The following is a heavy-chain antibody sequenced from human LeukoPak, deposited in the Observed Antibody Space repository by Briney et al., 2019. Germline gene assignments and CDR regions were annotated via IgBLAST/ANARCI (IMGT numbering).Heavy chain of an antibody. D-gene: IGHD1-1*01. CDR3: AKDGGTDDVYYFDY. J-gene: IGHJ4*02. CDR1: GFTFSSYA. Sequence: GGSLRLSCAASGFTFSSYAMSWARQAPGKGLEWVSGISGSGGRTYYADSVKGRFTISRDNSKNTLYLQMNSLRAEDTAIYYCAKDGGTDDVYYFDYWGQGTLVTVSS. V-gene: IGHV3-23*01. CDR2: ISGSGGRT.